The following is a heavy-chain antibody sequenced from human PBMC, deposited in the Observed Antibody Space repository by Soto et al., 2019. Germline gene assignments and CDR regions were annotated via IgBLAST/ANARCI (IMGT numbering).Heavy chain of an antibody. CDR1: GFTFSSYG. D-gene: IGHD4-4*01. CDR3: VKEKLYSNYEYYFDY. Sequence: PGGSLRLSCAASGFTFSSYGMHWVRQAPGKGLEWVSGISWHSGTIGYADSVRGRFTISRDNAKNSLYLQMNSLRPEDTALYYCVKEKLYSNYEYYFDYWGQGTLVTVSS. J-gene: IGHJ4*02. CDR2: ISWHSGTI. V-gene: IGHV3-9*01.